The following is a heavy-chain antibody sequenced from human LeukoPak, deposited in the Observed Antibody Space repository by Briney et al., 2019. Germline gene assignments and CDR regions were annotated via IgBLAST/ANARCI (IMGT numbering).Heavy chain of an antibody. Sequence: GGSLRLSCAASGFTFSSYAMNWVRQAPGKGLEWVSSISTSGGTTYYADSVKGRFTISRDNSKNTLFLQMNSLRAEDTAVYYCAKGPGDYWGQGTLVTVSS. CDR2: ISTSGGTT. CDR1: GFTFSSYA. D-gene: IGHD7-27*01. V-gene: IGHV3-23*01. CDR3: AKGPGDY. J-gene: IGHJ4*02.